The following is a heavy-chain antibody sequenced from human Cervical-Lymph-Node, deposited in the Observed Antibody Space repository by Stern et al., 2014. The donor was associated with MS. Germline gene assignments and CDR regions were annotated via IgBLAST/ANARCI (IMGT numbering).Heavy chain of an antibody. D-gene: IGHD1-1*01. CDR3: ARTTIYYYYGMDV. J-gene: IGHJ6*02. V-gene: IGHV4-34*01. Sequence: QLQLQQWGAGLLKPSETLSLTCAVYGGSFSGYYWSWIRQPPGKGLEWIGEINHSGSTNYNPSLKSRVTISVDTSKNQFSLKRSSVTAADTAVYYCARTTIYYYYGMDVWGQGTTVTVSS. CDR1: GGSFSGYY. CDR2: INHSGST.